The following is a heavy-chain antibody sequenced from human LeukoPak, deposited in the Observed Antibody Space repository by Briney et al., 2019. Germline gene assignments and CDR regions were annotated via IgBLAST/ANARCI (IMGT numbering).Heavy chain of an antibody. CDR1: GGSFSGYY. Sequence: SETLSLTCAVYGGSFSGYYWSWIRQPSGKGLEWIGEINHSGSTNYNPSLKSRVTISVDTSKNQFSLKLSSVTAADTAVYYCARRSTMRYDFWGQGTLVTVSS. CDR3: ARRSTMRYDF. CDR2: INHSGST. J-gene: IGHJ4*02. D-gene: IGHD3-3*01. V-gene: IGHV4-34*01.